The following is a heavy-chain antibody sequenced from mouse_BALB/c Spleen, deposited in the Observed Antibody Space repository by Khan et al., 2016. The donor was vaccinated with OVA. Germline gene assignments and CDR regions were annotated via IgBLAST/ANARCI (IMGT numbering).Heavy chain of an antibody. CDR1: GYSITSGYG. CDR3: ARTARIKY. CDR2: ISYSGST. V-gene: IGHV3-2*02. J-gene: IGHJ2*01. Sequence: EVELVESGPGLVKPSQSLSLTCTVTGYSITSGYGWNWIRQFPGNKLEWMGYISYSGSTNYNPSLKSRISITRDTSKNQFFLQLNSVTTEDTATYYCARTARIKYWGQGTTLTDSS. D-gene: IGHD1-2*01.